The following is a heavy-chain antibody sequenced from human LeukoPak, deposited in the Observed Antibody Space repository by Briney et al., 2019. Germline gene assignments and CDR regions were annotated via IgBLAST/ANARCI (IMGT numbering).Heavy chain of an antibody. D-gene: IGHD3-22*01. CDR3: AKDRDYDSLDY. Sequence: GGSLRLSSAASGFTFSSYAMSWVRQAPGEGLGWVSAISGSGGSTYYADSVKGRFTISRDNSKNTLYLQMNSLRAEDTAVYYCAKDRDYDSLDYWGQGTLVTVSS. J-gene: IGHJ4*02. CDR1: GFTFSSYA. CDR2: ISGSGGST. V-gene: IGHV3-23*01.